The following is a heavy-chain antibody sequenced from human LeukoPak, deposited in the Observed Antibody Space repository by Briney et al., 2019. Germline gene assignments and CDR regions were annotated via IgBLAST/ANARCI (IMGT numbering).Heavy chain of an antibody. CDR3: ARGGDYGDYSDY. V-gene: IGHV4-30-2*01. D-gene: IGHD4-17*01. Sequence: SETLSLTCAVSGGSISSGGYSWSWIRQPPGKGLEWIGEIYHSGSTNYNPSLKSRVTISVDKSKNQFSLKLSSVTAADTAVYYCARGGDYGDYSDYWGQGTLVTISS. CDR1: GGSISSGGYS. CDR2: IYHSGST. J-gene: IGHJ4*02.